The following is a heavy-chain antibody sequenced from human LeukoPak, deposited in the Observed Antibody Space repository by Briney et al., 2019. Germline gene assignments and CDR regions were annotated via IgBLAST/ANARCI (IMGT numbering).Heavy chain of an antibody. Sequence: GASVKVSCKASGYTFTRFYLYWLRQAPGQGLEWMGTINPNGNTPRYAQKFQGRVTMTRDMSTSTVYMELSSLRSEDTAVYYCARRAVAGSVVPYFDDWGQGTLVTVSS. CDR2: INPNGNTP. CDR1: GYTFTRFY. J-gene: IGHJ4*02. V-gene: IGHV1-46*01. D-gene: IGHD6-19*01. CDR3: ARRAVAGSVVPYFDD.